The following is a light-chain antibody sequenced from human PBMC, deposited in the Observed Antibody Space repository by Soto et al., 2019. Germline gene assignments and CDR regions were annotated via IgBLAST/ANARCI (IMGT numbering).Light chain of an antibody. CDR2: GAS. CDR3: HQSHSSPWT. Sequence: DIQMTQSPSSLSASVGDRFTITCRASQSINYYLNWYQQKPLKAPTLLIHGASNLQRGVPSRFSGSGAGTEFTLTISSLQPEDFATYYCHQSHSSPWTFGQGTKVEI. J-gene: IGKJ1*01. CDR1: QSINYY. V-gene: IGKV1-39*01.